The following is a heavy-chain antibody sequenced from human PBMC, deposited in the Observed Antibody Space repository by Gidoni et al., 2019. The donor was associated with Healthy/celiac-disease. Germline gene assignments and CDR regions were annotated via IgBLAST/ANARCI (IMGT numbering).Heavy chain of an antibody. CDR3: AREKSRWIRYYYYYMDV. D-gene: IGHD5-12*01. Sequence: QVQLQQWGAGLLKPSETLSLTCAVYGGSFSGYYWSWIRQPPGKGLEWIGEINHSGSTNYNQSLKSRVTISVDTSKNQFSLKLSSVTAADTAVYYCAREKSRWIRYYYYYMDVWGKGTTVTVSS. CDR1: GGSFSGYY. CDR2: INHSGST. V-gene: IGHV4-34*01. J-gene: IGHJ6*03.